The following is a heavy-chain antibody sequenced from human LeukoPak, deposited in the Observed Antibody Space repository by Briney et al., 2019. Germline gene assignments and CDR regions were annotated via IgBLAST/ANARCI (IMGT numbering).Heavy chain of an antibody. CDR3: AKAVTTRRWYFDL. D-gene: IGHD4-17*01. J-gene: IGHJ2*01. V-gene: IGHV3-53*05. Sequence: PGGSLRLSCAASGFTVSSNYMSWVRQAPGKGLEWVSVIYSGGSTYYADSVKGRFTISRDNSKNTLYLQMNSLRAEDTAVYYCAKAVTTRRWYFDLWGRGTLVTVSS. CDR1: GFTVSSNY. CDR2: IYSGGST.